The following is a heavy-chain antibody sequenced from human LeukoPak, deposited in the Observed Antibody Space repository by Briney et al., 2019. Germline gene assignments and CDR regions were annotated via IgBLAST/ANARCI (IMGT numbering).Heavy chain of an antibody. CDR3: ARLYSSGWYPSAPWAFDI. D-gene: IGHD6-19*01. CDR1: GGSISSYY. CDR2: IYYSGST. V-gene: IGHV4-59*08. J-gene: IGHJ3*02. Sequence: SETLSLTCTVSGGSISSYYWSWIRQPPGKGLEWIGYIYYSGSTNYNPSLKSRVTISVDTSKNQFSLKLSSVTAADTAVYYCARLYSSGWYPSAPWAFDIWGQGTMVTVSS.